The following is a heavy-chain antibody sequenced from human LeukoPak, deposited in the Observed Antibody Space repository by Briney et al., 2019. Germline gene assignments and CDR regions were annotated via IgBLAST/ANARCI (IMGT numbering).Heavy chain of an antibody. CDR1: GYSISSGYY. V-gene: IGHV4-38-2*02. J-gene: IGHJ4*02. Sequence: SETLSLTCTVSGYSISSGYYWGWIRQPPGKGLEWIGNIYHSGSTYSNPSLKSRVIISVDTSKDQFSLKLSSVTAADTAVYYCARDPGGYCSGGSCLYYWGQGTLVTVSS. CDR3: ARDPGGYCSGGSCLYY. D-gene: IGHD2-15*01. CDR2: IYHSGST.